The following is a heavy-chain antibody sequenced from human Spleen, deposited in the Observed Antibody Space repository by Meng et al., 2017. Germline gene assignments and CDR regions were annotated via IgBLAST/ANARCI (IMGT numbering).Heavy chain of an antibody. J-gene: IGHJ4*02. CDR1: YGTFSGHY. D-gene: IGHD6-19*01. CDR2: INQSGST. Sequence: VDLDQWGAGMVKPSETLSLTCGVYYGTFSGHYWSWIRQPPGEGLEWIGEINQSGSTTYNPSLKSRVTMSVDPSKNQFSLNLRSVTAADTAVYYCARAHSSGWSPHAYWGQGSLVTVSS. CDR3: ARAHSSGWSPHAY. V-gene: IGHV4-34*01.